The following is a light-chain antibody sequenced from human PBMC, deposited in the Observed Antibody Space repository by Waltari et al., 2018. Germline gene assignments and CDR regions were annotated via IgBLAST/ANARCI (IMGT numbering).Light chain of an antibody. CDR3: SSYTTGSTRYV. Sequence: QSALTQPASVSGSPGQSITISCTGTSSDIGAYNFVSWYQKHPGKAPKVMIYDVNNRPSAVSSRFAGSKAGNTASLTISGLQAEDEADYYGSSYTTGSTRYVFGSGTKVTVL. CDR1: SSDIGAYNF. J-gene: IGLJ1*01. V-gene: IGLV2-14*03. CDR2: DVN.